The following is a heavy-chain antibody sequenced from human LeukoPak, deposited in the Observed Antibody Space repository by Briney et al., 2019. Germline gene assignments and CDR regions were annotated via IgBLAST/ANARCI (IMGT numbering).Heavy chain of an antibody. CDR2: IYYSGST. J-gene: IGHJ4*02. CDR1: GGSISSYY. Sequence: PSETLSLTCTVSGGSISSYYWSWIRQPPGKGLEWIGYIYYSGSTNYNPSLKSRVTISVDTSKNQFSLKLNSVTAADTAVYYCARQGGYSSSPDFWGQGTLVTVSP. CDR3: ARQGGYSSSPDF. D-gene: IGHD6-13*01. V-gene: IGHV4-59*08.